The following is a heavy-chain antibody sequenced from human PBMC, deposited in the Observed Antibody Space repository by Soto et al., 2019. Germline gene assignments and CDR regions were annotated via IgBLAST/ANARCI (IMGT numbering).Heavy chain of an antibody. D-gene: IGHD2-21*01. CDR3: ARRIPFGYGMDV. CDR1: GFTFSSYA. Sequence: EVQLVESGGGLVQPGGSLRLSCAASGFTFSSYAMHWVRQAPGKGLEYVSVITSNGGNTDYASSVKGRFTISRDNSKNTRSLQMGSLRAEDMAVYYCARRIPFGYGMDVWGQGTTVTVSS. V-gene: IGHV3-64*01. J-gene: IGHJ6*02. CDR2: ITSNGGNT.